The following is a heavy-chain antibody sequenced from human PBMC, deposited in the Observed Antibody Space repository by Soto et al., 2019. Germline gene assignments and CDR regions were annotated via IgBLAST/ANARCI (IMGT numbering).Heavy chain of an antibody. CDR1: GYTFTSYG. D-gene: IGHD2-2*01. J-gene: IGHJ6*02. CDR3: AVGGYCSSTSCYELVNYYYGMDV. Sequence: ASVKVSCKASGYTFTSYGISWVRQAPGQGLEWMGWISAYNGNTNYAQKLQGRVTMTTDTSTSTAYMELRSLRSDDTAVYYCAVGGYCSSTSCYELVNYYYGMDVWGQGTTVTVSS. CDR2: ISAYNGNT. V-gene: IGHV1-18*04.